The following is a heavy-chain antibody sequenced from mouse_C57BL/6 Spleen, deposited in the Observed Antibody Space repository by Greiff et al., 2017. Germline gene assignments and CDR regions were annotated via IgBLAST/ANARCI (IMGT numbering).Heavy chain of an antibody. CDR3: ARSAYSNYYWDGDAMDY. D-gene: IGHD2-5*01. CDR2: IYPGSGNT. CDR1: GYTFTDYY. V-gene: IGHV1-76*01. Sequence: VKLQESGAELVRPGASVKLSCKASGYTFTDYYINWVKQRPGQGLEWIARIYPGSGNTYYNEKFKGKATLTAEKSSSTAYMQLSSLTSEDSAVYFCARSAYSNYYWDGDAMDYWGQGTSVTVSS. J-gene: IGHJ4*01.